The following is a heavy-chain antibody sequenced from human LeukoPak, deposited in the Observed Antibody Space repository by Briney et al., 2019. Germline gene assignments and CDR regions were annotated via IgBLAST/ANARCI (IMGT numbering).Heavy chain of an antibody. Sequence: GASVKVSCKASGYSSTSYGFSWVRQAPGQGLEWLGWISAYDGGTNYEQKFQGRLTMTTETSTTTAYMELRSLRSDDTAVYYCARLARYHLLEASDIWGQGTMVTVSS. D-gene: IGHD1-14*01. J-gene: IGHJ3*02. V-gene: IGHV1-18*01. CDR1: GYSSTSYG. CDR2: ISAYDGGT. CDR3: ARLARYHLLEASDI.